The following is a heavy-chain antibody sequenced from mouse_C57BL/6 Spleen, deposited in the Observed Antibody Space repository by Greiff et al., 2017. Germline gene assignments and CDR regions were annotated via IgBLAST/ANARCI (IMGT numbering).Heavy chain of an antibody. CDR1: GFTFSSYA. J-gene: IGHJ2*01. V-gene: IGHV5-4*01. D-gene: IGHD2-2*01. Sequence: EVQVVESGGGLVKPGGSLKLSCAASGFTFSSYAMSWVRQTPEKRLEWVATISDGGSYTYYPDNVKGRFTISRDNAKKNLYLQMSHLKSEDTAMYYCAREGLRRGYFDYWGQGTTLTVSS. CDR2: ISDGGSYT. CDR3: AREGLRRGYFDY.